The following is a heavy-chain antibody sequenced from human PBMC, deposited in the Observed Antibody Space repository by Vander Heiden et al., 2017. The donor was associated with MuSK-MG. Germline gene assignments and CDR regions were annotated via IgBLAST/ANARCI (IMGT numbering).Heavy chain of an antibody. D-gene: IGHD6-13*01. CDR2: IYTSGST. J-gene: IGHJ4*02. CDR1: GGSINDYY. V-gene: IGHV4-4*07. CDR3: ARGWGSSWYYFDY. Sequence: QVQLQESGPGLVKPSVTPSLTCTVSGGSINDYYWTWIRQAAGKGLEWIGRIYTSGSTNYNPSLKSRVTMSLDTSKNQFSLRLTSVTAADTAVYYCARGWGSSWYYFDYWGQGALVTVSS.